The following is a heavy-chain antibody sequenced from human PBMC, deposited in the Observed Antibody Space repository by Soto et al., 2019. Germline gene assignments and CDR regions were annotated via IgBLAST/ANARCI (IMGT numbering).Heavy chain of an antibody. Sequence: GESLKISCKGSGYTFTTYWITWVRQTPGKGLEWMGRIDPGNSYTSYNPSFQGHVTLSADMSISTAYLQWSGLKASDTAMYYCATHTGLGPIPFDYWGQGTLVTVSS. V-gene: IGHV5-10-1*01. CDR1: GYTFTTYW. J-gene: IGHJ4*02. CDR3: ATHTGLGPIPFDY. CDR2: IDPGNSYT. D-gene: IGHD2-21*01.